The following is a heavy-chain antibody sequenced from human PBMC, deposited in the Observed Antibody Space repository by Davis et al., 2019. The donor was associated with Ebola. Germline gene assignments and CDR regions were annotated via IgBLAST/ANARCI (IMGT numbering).Heavy chain of an antibody. CDR2: ISGGGGVT. V-gene: IGHV3-23*01. J-gene: IGHJ4*02. CDR1: GFTFSSYA. D-gene: IGHD4-17*01. CDR3: ARHDYGDSHFDY. Sequence: GGSLRLSCAASGFTFSSYAMSWVRQAPGKGLEWVSAISGGGGVTYYADSVKGRFTISRDNSKNTLSLQMNSLRADDTAVYYCARHDYGDSHFDYWGQGTLVTVSS.